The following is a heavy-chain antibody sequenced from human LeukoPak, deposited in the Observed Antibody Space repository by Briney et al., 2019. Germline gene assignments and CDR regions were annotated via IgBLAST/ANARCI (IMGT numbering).Heavy chain of an antibody. V-gene: IGHV3-33*01. CDR2: IWYDSSNR. CDR1: GFTFYNYA. D-gene: IGHD5-18*01. J-gene: IGHJ6*02. Sequence: EGSLRLSCAASGFTFYNYAMHWVRQAPGKGLEWVAVIWYDSSNRYYADSVKGRFTISRDNSKNMLYLLMNSLRAEDTAVYYCARRPSLGYTYGPNYYYGLDVWGQGTTVTVS. CDR3: ARRPSLGYTYGPNYYYGLDV.